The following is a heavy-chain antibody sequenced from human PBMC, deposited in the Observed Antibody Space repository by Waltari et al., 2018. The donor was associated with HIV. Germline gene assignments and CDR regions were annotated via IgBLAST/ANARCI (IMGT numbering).Heavy chain of an antibody. D-gene: IGHD1-7*01. CDR1: GFTFSSYG. J-gene: IGHJ5*02. CDR2: IRYEGSNK. Sequence: QLQLVESGGGVVQPGRSLRLSCAASGFTFSSYGLHCVRQPPGKGMELVAFIRYEGSNKYYADSVKGRFTISRDNSKKTLYLQMNSLRAEDTAVYYCAKDGGELLDPWGQGTLVTVSS. V-gene: IGHV3-30*02. CDR3: AKDGGELLDP.